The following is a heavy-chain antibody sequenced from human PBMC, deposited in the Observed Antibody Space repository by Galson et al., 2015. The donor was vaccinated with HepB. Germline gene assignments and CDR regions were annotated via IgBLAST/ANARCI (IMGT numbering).Heavy chain of an antibody. D-gene: IGHD5-18*01. V-gene: IGHV4-59*01. CDR1: GGSISSYY. CDR3: ARGGGSQLWPFDP. J-gene: IGHJ5*02. CDR2: IYYSGST. Sequence: ETLSLTCTVSGGSISSYYWSWIRQPPGKGLEWIVCIYYSGSTNYNPSLKSRVTISVDTSKNQFSLKLRSVTAADTAVYYCARGGGSQLWPFDPWGQGTLVTVSS.